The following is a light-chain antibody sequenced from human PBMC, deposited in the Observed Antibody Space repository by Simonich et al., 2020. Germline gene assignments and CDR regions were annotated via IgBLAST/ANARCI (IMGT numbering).Light chain of an antibody. CDR2: DVS. V-gene: IGLV2-14*01. CDR3: SSYTSSSTWV. J-gene: IGLJ3*02. Sequence: QSALTQPASVSGSPGQSITLSCTGTSSDVGGYNYVSWYQQHPGKAPKLMIYDVSKRPSGGSNRFSGSKSGNTASLTISGLQAEDEADYYCSSYTSSSTWVFGGGTKLTVL. CDR1: SSDVGGYNY.